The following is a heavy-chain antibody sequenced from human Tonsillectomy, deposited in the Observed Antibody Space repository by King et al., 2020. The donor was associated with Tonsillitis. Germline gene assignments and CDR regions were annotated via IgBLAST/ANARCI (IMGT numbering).Heavy chain of an antibody. D-gene: IGHD3-9*01. CDR2: IYHSGST. CDR1: GGSISSGGYS. J-gene: IGHJ4*02. CDR3: ARSADWVY. V-gene: IGHV4-30-2*01. Sequence: QLQESGSGLVKPSQTLSLTCAVSGGSISSGGYSWSWIRQPPGKGLEWIGYIYHSGSTYYNPSLKSRVTISVDRSKNQFSLKLSSVTAADTAVYYCARSADWVYWGQGTLVTVSS.